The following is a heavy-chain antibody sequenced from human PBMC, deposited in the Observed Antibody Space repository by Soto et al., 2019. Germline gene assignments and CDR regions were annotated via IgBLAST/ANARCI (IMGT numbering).Heavy chain of an antibody. V-gene: IGHV1-46*03. CDR2: INPSGGST. D-gene: IGHD4-17*01. CDR1: GYTFTSYY. CDR3: ASTTVASGFAFDI. Sequence: ASVKVSCKASGYTFTSYYMHWVRQAPGQGLEWMGIINPSGGSTSYAQKFQGRVAMTRDTSTSTVYMELSSLRSEDTAVYYCASTTVASGFAFDIWGQRTMVTVSS. J-gene: IGHJ3*02.